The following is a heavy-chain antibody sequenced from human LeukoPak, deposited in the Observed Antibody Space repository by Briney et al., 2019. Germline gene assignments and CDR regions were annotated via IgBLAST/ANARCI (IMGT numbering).Heavy chain of an antibody. CDR1: GGSIGSYY. CDR3: ARATSGYYFDF. Sequence: SETLSLTCTVSGGSIGSYYWNWIRQPPGKGLEWIGYVSYSGSTNYNPSLRSRVTMSVDKSKNQFSLKLSSVTAADTAVYFCARATSGYYFDFWDQGTLVIVSS. D-gene: IGHD3-22*01. V-gene: IGHV4-59*01. CDR2: VSYSGST. J-gene: IGHJ4*02.